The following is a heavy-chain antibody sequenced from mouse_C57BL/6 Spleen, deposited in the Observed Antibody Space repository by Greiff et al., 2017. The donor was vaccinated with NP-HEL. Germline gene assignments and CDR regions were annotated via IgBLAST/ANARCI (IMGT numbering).Heavy chain of an antibody. J-gene: IGHJ2*01. V-gene: IGHV1-55*01. D-gene: IGHD1-1*01. Sequence: VQLQQSGAELVKPGASVKMSCKASGYTFTSYWITWVKQRPGQGLEWIGDIYPGSGSTNYNEKFKSKATLTVDTSSSTAYMQLSSLTSEDSAVYYCANYYGSSYENYFDYWGQSTTLTVSS. CDR1: GYTFTSYW. CDR2: IYPGSGST. CDR3: ANYYGSSYENYFDY.